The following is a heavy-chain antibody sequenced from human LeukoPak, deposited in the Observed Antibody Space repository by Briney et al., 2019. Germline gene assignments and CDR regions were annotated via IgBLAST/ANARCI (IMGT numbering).Heavy chain of an antibody. V-gene: IGHV4-59*08. CDR3: ARGPGSGSYDAFDI. CDR1: GGSISSYY. D-gene: IGHD3-10*01. J-gene: IGHJ3*02. CDR2: IYYSGST. Sequence: SETLSLTCTVSGGSISSYYWSWLRQPPGKGLEWIGYIYYSGSTNYNPSLKSRVTISVDTSKNQFSLKLSSVTAADTAVYYCARGPGSGSYDAFDIWGQGTMVTVSS.